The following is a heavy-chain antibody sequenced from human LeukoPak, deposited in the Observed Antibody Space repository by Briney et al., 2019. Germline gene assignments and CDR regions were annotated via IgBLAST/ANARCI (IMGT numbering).Heavy chain of an antibody. CDR2: ISSSSSTI. D-gene: IGHD3-10*02. CDR3: AELGITMIGGV. J-gene: IGHJ6*04. Sequence: PGGSLRLSCAASGFPFDDYGMLWVRQAPGKGLEWVSYISSSSSTIYYADSVKGRFTISRDNAKNSLYLQMNSLRAEDTAVYYCAELGITMIGGVWGKGTTVTISS. V-gene: IGHV3-48*04. CDR1: GFPFDDYG.